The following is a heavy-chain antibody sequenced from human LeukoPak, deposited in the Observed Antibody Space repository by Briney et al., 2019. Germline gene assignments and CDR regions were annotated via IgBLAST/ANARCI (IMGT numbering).Heavy chain of an antibody. CDR2: IYPGDSDT. V-gene: IGHV5-51*01. Sequence: GESLMISCKGSGYSFTSYWIGWVRQMPGKGLEWMGIIYPGDSDTRYSPSFQGQVTISADKSISTAYLQCSSLKASDTAMFYCARRNRRDGYNFDYWGQGTLVTVSS. CDR3: ARRNRRDGYNFDY. CDR1: GYSFTSYW. J-gene: IGHJ4*02. D-gene: IGHD5-24*01.